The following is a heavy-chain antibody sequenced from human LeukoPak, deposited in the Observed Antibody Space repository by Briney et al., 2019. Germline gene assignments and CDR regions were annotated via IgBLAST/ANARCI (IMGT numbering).Heavy chain of an antibody. CDR3: AREAPYDMPFDY. CDR1: GYTFTSYG. CDR2: ISAYNGNT. Sequence: ASVKVSCKASGYTFTSYGISWVRQAPGQGLEWMGWISAYNGNTNYAQRLQGRVTMTTDTSTSTAYMELRSLRSDDTAVYYCAREAPYDMPFDYWGQGTLVTVSS. J-gene: IGHJ4*02. D-gene: IGHD3-9*01. V-gene: IGHV1-18*01.